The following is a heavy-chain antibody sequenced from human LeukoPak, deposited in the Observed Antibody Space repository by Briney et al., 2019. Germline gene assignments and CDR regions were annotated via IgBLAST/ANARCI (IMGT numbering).Heavy chain of an antibody. CDR2: IYYSGST. D-gene: IGHD4-17*01. J-gene: IGHJ4*02. CDR3: ARDGSYGDYFGLIDY. V-gene: IGHV4-59*01. Sequence: KPSETLSLTCTVSGGSISSYYWSWIRQPPGKGLEWIGYIYYSGSTNYNPSLKSRVTISVDTSKNRFSLKLSSVTAADTAVYYCARDGSYGDYFGLIDYWGQGTLVTVSS. CDR1: GGSISSYY.